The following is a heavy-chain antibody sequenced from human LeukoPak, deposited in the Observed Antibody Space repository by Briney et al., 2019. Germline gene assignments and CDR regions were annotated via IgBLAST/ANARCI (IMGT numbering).Heavy chain of an antibody. D-gene: IGHD3-22*01. V-gene: IGHV4-34*01. CDR3: ARASSAYYYDSSGYYVYYYYGMDV. Sequence: PSEPLSLTCAVYGGSFSGYYWSWIRQPPGKGLEWIGEINHSGSTNYNPSLKSRVTISVDTSKNQFSLKLSSVTAADTAVYYCARASSAYYYDSSGYYVYYYYGMDVWGQGTTVTVSS. CDR2: INHSGST. CDR1: GGSFSGYY. J-gene: IGHJ6*02.